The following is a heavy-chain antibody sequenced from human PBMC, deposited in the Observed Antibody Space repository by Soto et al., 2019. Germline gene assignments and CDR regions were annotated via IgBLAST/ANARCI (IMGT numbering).Heavy chain of an antibody. CDR1: GYTFTGYY. D-gene: IGHD3-9*01. V-gene: IGHV1-2*04. J-gene: IGHJ4*02. CDR2: INPNSGGT. CDR3: ARASNILTGYYKGPFDY. Sequence: ASVKVSCKASGYTFTGYYMHWVRQAPGQGLEWMGWINPNSGGTNYAQKFQGWVTMTRDTSISTAYMELSRLRSDDTAVYYCARASNILTGYYKGPFDYWGQGTLVTVSS.